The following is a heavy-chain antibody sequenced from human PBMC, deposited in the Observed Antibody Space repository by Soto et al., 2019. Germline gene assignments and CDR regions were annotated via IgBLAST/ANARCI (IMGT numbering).Heavy chain of an antibody. Sequence: GASVKVSCKASGYTFIGYYLHWVRHVPGQGRVWMGWLNPNSGGTNYAQKFQGRVTMNRDTSISTAYMELSRLRSADTEVYYCAREDTIFGVVPNPIFNYWRQGTLVTVSS. V-gene: IGHV1-2*02. CDR1: GYTFIGYY. CDR3: AREDTIFGVVPNPIFNY. J-gene: IGHJ4*02. D-gene: IGHD3-3*01. CDR2: LNPNSGGT.